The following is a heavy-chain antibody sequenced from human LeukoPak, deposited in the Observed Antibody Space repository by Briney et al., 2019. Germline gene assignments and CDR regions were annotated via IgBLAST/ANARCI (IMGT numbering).Heavy chain of an antibody. D-gene: IGHD6-19*01. Sequence: SETLSLTSTVSGESISSYYWSWLRQPPGKGLEWIGYIYYSGSSNYNPSLKSRVTISVDTSKNQVSLKLSSVTAADTAVYSCARAKKAVAGFFDYWGQGPLVTVSS. CDR1: GESISSYY. J-gene: IGHJ4*02. CDR2: IYYSGSS. CDR3: ARAKKAVAGFFDY. V-gene: IGHV4-59*01.